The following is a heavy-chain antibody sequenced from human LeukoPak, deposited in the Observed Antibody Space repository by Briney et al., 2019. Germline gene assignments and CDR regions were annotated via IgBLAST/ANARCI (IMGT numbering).Heavy chain of an antibody. D-gene: IGHD6-19*01. CDR2: IYYSGST. V-gene: IGHV4-39*01. Sequence: SETLSLTRTISVGSISSSSYHRGWIRQPPGEGLEWIGSIYYSGSTYYNPSLKSRVTIAVDTSKTQFSLKLSSVTAADTAVYYCARITAGIAVAGTVDYWGQGTLVTVSS. J-gene: IGHJ4*02. CDR3: ARITAGIAVAGTVDY. CDR1: VGSISSSSYH.